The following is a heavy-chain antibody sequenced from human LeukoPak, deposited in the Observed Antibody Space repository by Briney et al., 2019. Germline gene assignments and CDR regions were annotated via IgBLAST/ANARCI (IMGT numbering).Heavy chain of an antibody. J-gene: IGHJ3*02. CDR2: INPAGSST. CDR3: ARAIGGTYGAFEI. Sequence: PGGSLRLSCAASGFTFSAFWMHWVRQTPGKGLVWVSRINPAGSSTYYADSVKGRFTISRDNAKNTPYLQMNSLRDEDAAVYYCARAIGGTYGAFEIWGQGTMVTVSS. V-gene: IGHV3-74*01. CDR1: GFTFSAFW. D-gene: IGHD1-26*01.